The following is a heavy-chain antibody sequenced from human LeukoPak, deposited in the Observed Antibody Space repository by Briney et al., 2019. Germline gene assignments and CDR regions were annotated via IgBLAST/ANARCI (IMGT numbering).Heavy chain of an antibody. J-gene: IGHJ6*02. Sequence: ASVNVSCKASGYTFTSYGISWVRQAPGQGLEWMGWISAYNGNTNYAQKLQGRVTMTTDTSTSTAYMELRSLRSDDTAVYYCARSSRVVVPAYGMDVWGQGTTVTVSS. V-gene: IGHV1-18*01. CDR2: ISAYNGNT. CDR3: ARSSRVVVPAYGMDV. CDR1: GYTFTSYG. D-gene: IGHD2-2*01.